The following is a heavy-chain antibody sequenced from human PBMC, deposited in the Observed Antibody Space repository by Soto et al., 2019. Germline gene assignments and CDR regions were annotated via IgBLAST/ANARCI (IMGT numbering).Heavy chain of an antibody. CDR3: AREGILGLFDAYDL. CDR1: VFTSSG. Sequence: QDQLVQSGAEVKKPGASVKVSCKASVFTSSGISWVRQAPGQRLEWMGWISTHNGNTIYAQKFQGRVIMTMDTSTTTVYMGLRSLRPDDTAVYLCAREGILGLFDAYDLWGQVTMVTVSS. CDR2: ISTHNGNT. J-gene: IGHJ3*01. V-gene: IGHV1-18*04. D-gene: IGHD3-3*01.